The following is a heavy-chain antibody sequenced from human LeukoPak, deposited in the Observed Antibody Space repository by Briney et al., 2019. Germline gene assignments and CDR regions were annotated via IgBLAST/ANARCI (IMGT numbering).Heavy chain of an antibody. V-gene: IGHV3-30-3*01. CDR1: GFTFSSYA. J-gene: IGHJ6*02. CDR3: AREHQKVFGVVVAAYDGMDV. D-gene: IGHD2-15*01. CDR2: ISYDGSNK. Sequence: GGSLRLSCAASGFTFSSYAMHWVRQAPGKGLEWVAVISYDGSNKYYADSVKGRFTISRDNSKNTLYLQMNSLRAEDTAVYYCAREHQKVFGVVVAAYDGMDVWGQGTTVTVSS.